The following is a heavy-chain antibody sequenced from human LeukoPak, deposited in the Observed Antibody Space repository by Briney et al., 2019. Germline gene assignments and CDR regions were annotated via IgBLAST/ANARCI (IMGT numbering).Heavy chain of an antibody. CDR3: AEDRTRAYGDPRGFFDY. J-gene: IGHJ4*02. V-gene: IGHV3-53*05. D-gene: IGHD4-17*01. CDR1: GFTVSSNY. CDR2: IYSDGTT. Sequence: GGSLRLSCAAPGFTVSSNYMSWVRQAPGKGLEWVSVIYSDGTTVYADSVKGRFTISRDTSKNTLFLQMNSLRAEDMAVYYCAEDRTRAYGDPRGFFDYWGQGTLVTVSS.